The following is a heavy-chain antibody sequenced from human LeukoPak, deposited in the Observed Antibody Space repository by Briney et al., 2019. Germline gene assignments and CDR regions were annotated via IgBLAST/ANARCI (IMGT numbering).Heavy chain of an antibody. J-gene: IGHJ4*02. CDR1: GFTFSGNW. Sequence: GGSLTLSCEASGFTFSGNWMSWVRQAPGKGLEWVASINPDGSQKLYVDSVKGQFTISRDNTKSSLYLQMNSLGAEDTAMYYCAKLLGTVTTYDSWGQGTRVTVSS. CDR3: AKLLGTVTTYDS. V-gene: IGHV3-7*01. CDR2: INPDGSQK. D-gene: IGHD2/OR15-2a*01.